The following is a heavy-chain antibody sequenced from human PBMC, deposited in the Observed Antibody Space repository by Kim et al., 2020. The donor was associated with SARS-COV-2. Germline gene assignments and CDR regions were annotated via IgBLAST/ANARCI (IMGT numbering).Heavy chain of an antibody. J-gene: IGHJ5*02. Sequence: GGSLRLSCAASGFTFSSYAMSWVRQAPGKGLEWVSVIYSGGSSTYYADSVKGRFTISRDNSKNTLYLQMNSLRAEDTAVYYCARGFGELLRRVGWFDPWGQGTLVTVSS. V-gene: IGHV3-23*03. D-gene: IGHD3-10*01. CDR1: GFTFSSYA. CDR2: IYSGGSST. CDR3: ARGFGELLRRVGWFDP.